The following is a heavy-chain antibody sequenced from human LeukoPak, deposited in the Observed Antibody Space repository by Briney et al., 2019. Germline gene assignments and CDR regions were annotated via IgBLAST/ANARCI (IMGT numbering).Heavy chain of an antibody. J-gene: IGHJ3*02. CDR2: ITNDGSST. Sequence: GGSLRLSCAASGLTFSSHWMHWVRQAPGKGLVWVSRITNDGSSTTYADSVKGRFTISRDNAKNSLNLQMNCLRTEDTAVYYCAREESRNSNDMWGQGTMVTVSS. V-gene: IGHV3-74*01. CDR3: AREESRNSNDM. CDR1: GLTFSSHW. D-gene: IGHD2-2*01.